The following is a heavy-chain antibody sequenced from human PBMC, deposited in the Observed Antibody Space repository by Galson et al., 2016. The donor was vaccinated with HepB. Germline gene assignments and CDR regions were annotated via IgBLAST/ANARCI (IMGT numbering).Heavy chain of an antibody. CDR3: ARRGNYKGGALDV. CDR2: AVPTGSIR. D-gene: IGHD5-24*01. J-gene: IGHJ3*01. V-gene: IGHV3-23*01. CDR1: GFTFNTYT. Sequence: SLRLSCAASGFTFNTYTMNWVRQAPGRGLEWVGSAVPTGSIRNYADSVKGRLTISRDNSKDTLHLHMNNLRVDDTAVYYCARRGNYKGGALDVWGQGTLVAVSS.